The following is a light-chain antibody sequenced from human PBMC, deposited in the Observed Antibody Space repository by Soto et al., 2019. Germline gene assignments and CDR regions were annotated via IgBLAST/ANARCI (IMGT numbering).Light chain of an antibody. V-gene: IGKV3-20*01. Sequence: EIVLTQSPGTLSLSPGETATLSCSASQSVSSTYLAWYQQKPGQAPRLLIYGASSRVTGIPDRFSGSGSGTDFTHTISRLEPEDFAVYYCQQYGRSPPWTFGQGTKVEI. J-gene: IGKJ1*01. CDR2: GAS. CDR3: QQYGRSPPWT. CDR1: QSVSSTY.